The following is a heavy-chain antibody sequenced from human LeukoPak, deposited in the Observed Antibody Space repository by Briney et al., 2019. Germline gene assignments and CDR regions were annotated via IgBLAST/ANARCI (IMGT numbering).Heavy chain of an antibody. J-gene: IGHJ5*02. D-gene: IGHD3-3*01. CDR1: GFTFSDFG. CDR2: IQSDGSKQ. V-gene: IGHV3-33*01. Sequence: PGGSLRLSCATAGFTFSDFGIHWVRHTPGKGLEWAAAIQSDGSKQYYGDSVKGRFTISRDSSKNTVYLQMNSLRDEDTAVYYCARDVDKSGHSSRLDPWGQGTLVTVSS. CDR3: ARDVDKSGHSSRLDP.